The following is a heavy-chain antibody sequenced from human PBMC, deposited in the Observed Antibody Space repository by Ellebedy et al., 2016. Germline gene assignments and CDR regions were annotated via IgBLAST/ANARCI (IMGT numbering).Heavy chain of an antibody. CDR2: MNPYSGYT. CDR1: GYTFTTYE. CDR3: ARGGSPWGV. Sequence: ASVKVSXXASGYTFTTYEINWVRQATGQGLEWMGRMNPYSGYTGYAQKFQGRITMTRNTSTTPAYMALSSLTSEDTAVYYCARGGSPWGVWGQGTTVTVSS. V-gene: IGHV1-8*01. D-gene: IGHD7-27*01. J-gene: IGHJ6*02.